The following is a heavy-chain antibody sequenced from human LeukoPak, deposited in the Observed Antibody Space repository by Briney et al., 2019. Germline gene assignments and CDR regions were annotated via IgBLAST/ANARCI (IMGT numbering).Heavy chain of an antibody. J-gene: IGHJ6*02. CDR2: IYSSGST. Sequence: SETLSLTCSVSGGSISNYFWTWIRQPPGKGLEWIGYIYSSGSTYYNPSLKSRVTISVDTSKNQFSLKLSSVTAADTAVYYCARGLLWFGEFFDYYYGMDVWGQGTTVTVSS. CDR3: ARGLLWFGEFFDYYYGMDV. CDR1: GGSISNYF. V-gene: IGHV4-59*12. D-gene: IGHD3-10*01.